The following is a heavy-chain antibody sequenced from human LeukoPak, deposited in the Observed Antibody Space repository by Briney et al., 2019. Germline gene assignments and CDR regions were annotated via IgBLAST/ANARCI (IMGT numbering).Heavy chain of an antibody. CDR3: AKGDVSVADSFDY. D-gene: IGHD6-19*01. J-gene: IGHJ4*02. CDR2: ISGNSGSI. CDR1: GFTFDDYA. Sequence: QPGRSLRLSCAASGFTFDDYAMHWVRQAPRKGLEWVSGISGNSGSIAYADSAKGRFTISRENARTSLYLQINSLRSEDTALYYCAKGDVSVADSFDYWGQGTLVTVSA. V-gene: IGHV3-9*01.